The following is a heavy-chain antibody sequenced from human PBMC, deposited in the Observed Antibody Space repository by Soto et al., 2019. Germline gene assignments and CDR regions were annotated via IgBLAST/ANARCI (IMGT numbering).Heavy chain of an antibody. D-gene: IGHD6-13*01. J-gene: IGHJ4*02. V-gene: IGHV4-30-4*01. CDR1: GGSISSGDYY. CDR3: ARDPAAGGFDY. CDR2: IYYSGST. Sequence: SETLSLTCTVSGGSISSGDYYWSWIRQPPGKGLEWIGYIYYSGSTYYNPSLKSRVTISVDTSKNQFSLKLSSVTAADTAVYYCARDPAAGGFDYWGQGTLVTVSS.